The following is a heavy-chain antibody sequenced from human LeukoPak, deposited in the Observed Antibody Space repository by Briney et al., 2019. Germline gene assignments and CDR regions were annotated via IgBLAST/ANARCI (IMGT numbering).Heavy chain of an antibody. Sequence: SQSLSLTRAVSGGSFSGYYSSWIRQPPGKGLEWIGEINHSRSTTCNPSLKRRVTISVDTSKSQFSLKLSSVTAADTAVYYCASQPAADAFDIWGGGTMVTVSS. V-gene: IGHV4-34*01. CDR1: GGSFSGYY. J-gene: IGHJ3*02. CDR2: INHSRST. D-gene: IGHD2-2*01. CDR3: ASQPAADAFDI.